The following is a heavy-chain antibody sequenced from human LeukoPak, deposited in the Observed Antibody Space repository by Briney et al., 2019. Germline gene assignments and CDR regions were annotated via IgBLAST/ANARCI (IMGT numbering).Heavy chain of an antibody. D-gene: IGHD3-3*01. J-gene: IGHJ6*02. Sequence: GGSLRLSCAASGFTVSSNYMSWVRQAPGKGPEWVSVIYSGGSTYYADSVKGRFTISRDNSKNTLYLQMNSLRAEDTAVYYCARAAYDFWTYYYYGMDVWGQGTTVTVSS. V-gene: IGHV3-53*01. CDR1: GFTVSSNY. CDR3: ARAAYDFWTYYYYGMDV. CDR2: IYSGGST.